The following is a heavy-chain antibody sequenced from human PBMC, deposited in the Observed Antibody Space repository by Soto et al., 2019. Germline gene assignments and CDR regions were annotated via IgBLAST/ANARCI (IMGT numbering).Heavy chain of an antibody. CDR3: VRGDYCSGGNCYSDPMF. CDR1: GYTFSIYY. D-gene: IGHD2-15*01. CDR2: INPGINNPSGGNT. J-gene: IGHJ1*01. Sequence: QVQLVQSGAEVKKPGASVKISCKASGYTFSIYYMHWVRQAPGQGLEWMGIINPGINNPSGGNTDYAQKFQGRVTMTRDTSTSTVSMEMSSLRSDDTAVYYCVRGDYCSGGNCYSDPMFWGQGSLVTVSS. V-gene: IGHV1-46*01.